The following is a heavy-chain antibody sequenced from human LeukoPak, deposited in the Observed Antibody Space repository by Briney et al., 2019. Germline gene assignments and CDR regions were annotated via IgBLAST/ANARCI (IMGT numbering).Heavy chain of an antibody. Sequence: GGSLRLSCAASGFTFSSYAMSWVRQAPGKGLEWVSAISGSSGSTYYADSVKGRFTISRDNSKNTLYLQMNSLRAEDTAVYYCAKDPLLWFGESSYWGQGTLVTVSS. CDR3: AKDPLLWFGESSY. CDR2: ISGSSGST. D-gene: IGHD3-10*01. J-gene: IGHJ4*02. CDR1: GFTFSSYA. V-gene: IGHV3-23*01.